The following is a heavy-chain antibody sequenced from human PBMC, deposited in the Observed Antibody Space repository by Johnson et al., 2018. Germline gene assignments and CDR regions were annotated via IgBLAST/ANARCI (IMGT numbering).Heavy chain of an antibody. J-gene: IGHJ1*01. CDR1: GFTFGDYA. V-gene: IGHV3-49*05. D-gene: IGHD1-26*01. Sequence: VQLVESGGGLVKPGRSLRLSCTASGFTFGDYAMSWFRQAPGTGLEWVGFIRSKAYGGTTEYAASVKGRFTISRDDSKRIAYLQMNSLKTEDTDVYYCTRDRIVGATSGYFQHWGQGSLVTVSS. CDR2: IRSKAYGGTT. CDR3: TRDRIVGATSGYFQH.